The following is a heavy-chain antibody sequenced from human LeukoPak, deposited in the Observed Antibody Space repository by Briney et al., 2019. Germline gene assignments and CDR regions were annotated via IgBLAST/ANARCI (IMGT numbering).Heavy chain of an antibody. D-gene: IGHD6-19*01. V-gene: IGHV3-23*01. Sequence: PGGSLRLSCAASGFTFSSYGMSWVRQAPGKGLEWVSAISGIVISTYYADSVKGRFTISRDNSKNTLYLQMNSLRAEDTAVYYCATALRDTSGWLFDYWGQGTLVTVSS. CDR2: ISGIVIST. CDR1: GFTFSSYG. CDR3: ATALRDTSGWLFDY. J-gene: IGHJ4*02.